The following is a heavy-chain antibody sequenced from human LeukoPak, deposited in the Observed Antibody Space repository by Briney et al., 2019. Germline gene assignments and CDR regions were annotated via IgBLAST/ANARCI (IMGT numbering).Heavy chain of an antibody. D-gene: IGHD4-23*01. V-gene: IGHV4-38-2*02. CDR3: ARVGPRWQTPRDY. Sequence: PSETLSLTCTVSGYSISSGYYWGWIRPPPGEGLEGIGSIYHSGSTYYNPSPRSRVTTPVDTSKNKFFLKLASATAAHTAVYDCARVGPRWQTPRDYWGQGTLVTVSS. CDR2: IYHSGST. CDR1: GYSISSGYY. J-gene: IGHJ4*02.